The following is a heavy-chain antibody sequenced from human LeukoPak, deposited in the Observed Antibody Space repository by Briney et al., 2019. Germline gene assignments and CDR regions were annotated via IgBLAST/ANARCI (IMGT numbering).Heavy chain of an antibody. J-gene: IGHJ4*02. CDR1: GYTFTGYY. Sequence: GASVKVSCKASGYTFTGYYMHWVRQAPGQGLEWMGWINPNSGGTNYPQKFQDRVTMTRDTSISTAYMELSRLRSDDTAVYYCARDQNYYDSSGYYGIDCWGQGTLVTVSS. CDR2: INPNSGGT. V-gene: IGHV1-2*02. D-gene: IGHD3-22*01. CDR3: ARDQNYYDSSGYYGIDC.